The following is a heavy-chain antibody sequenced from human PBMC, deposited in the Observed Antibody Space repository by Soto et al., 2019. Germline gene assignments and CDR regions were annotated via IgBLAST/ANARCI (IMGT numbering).Heavy chain of an antibody. CDR2: FYPGDSTS. Sequence: GESLKISCKGSGYSFTSYWIGWVRQMPGKGLEWMGTFYPGDSTSTYSPSFQGQVTISVDKSISTAYLQLSSLKASDTAMYYCARIIGYCRNNDCSWTFDIWGQGTMVTVSS. V-gene: IGHV5-51*01. CDR3: ARIIGYCRNNDCSWTFDI. J-gene: IGHJ3*02. D-gene: IGHD2-15*01. CDR1: GYSFTSYW.